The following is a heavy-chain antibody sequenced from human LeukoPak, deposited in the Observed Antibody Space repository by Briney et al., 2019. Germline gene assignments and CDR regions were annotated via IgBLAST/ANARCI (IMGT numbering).Heavy chain of an antibody. CDR1: GFTFSSYA. CDR3: AKGMLGIAVAGVARAAFDI. J-gene: IGHJ3*02. CDR2: ISGSGGST. Sequence: TGGSLRLSCAASGFTFSSYAMSWVRQAPGKGLEWVSAISGSGGSTYYADSVKGRFTISRDNSKNTLYLQMNSLRAEDTAVYYCAKGMLGIAVAGVARAAFDIWGQGTMVTVSS. V-gene: IGHV3-23*01. D-gene: IGHD6-19*01.